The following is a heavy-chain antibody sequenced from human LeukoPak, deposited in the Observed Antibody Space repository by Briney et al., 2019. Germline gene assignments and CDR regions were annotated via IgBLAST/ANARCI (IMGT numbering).Heavy chain of an antibody. CDR3: ARSSVSTMVRGVRGLFDP. V-gene: IGHV1-69*05. CDR2: TIPIFGTA. CDR1: GGTFSSYA. D-gene: IGHD3-10*01. Sequence: SVKVSCKASGGTFSSYAISWVRQAPGQGLEWMGGTIPIFGTANYAQMFQGRVTITTDESTSTAYMELSSLRSEDTAVYYCARSSVSTMVRGVRGLFDPWGQGTLVTVSS. J-gene: IGHJ5*02.